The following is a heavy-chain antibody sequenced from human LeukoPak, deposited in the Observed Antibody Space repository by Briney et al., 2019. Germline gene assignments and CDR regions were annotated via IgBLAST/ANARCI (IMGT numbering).Heavy chain of an antibody. J-gene: IGHJ4*02. CDR2: IYYSGST. CDR1: GGSISSGGYY. CDR3: ARDYDSSGYFFDY. V-gene: IGHV4-31*03. Sequence: SETPSLTCTVSGGSISSGGYYWSWIRQHPGKGLGWIEYIYYSGSTYYNPSLKSRVTISVDTSKNQFSLKLSSVTAADTAVYYCARDYDSSGYFFDYWGQGTLVTVSS. D-gene: IGHD3-22*01.